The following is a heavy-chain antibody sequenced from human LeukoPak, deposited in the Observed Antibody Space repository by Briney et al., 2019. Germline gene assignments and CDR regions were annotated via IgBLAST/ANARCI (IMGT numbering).Heavy chain of an antibody. CDR1: GFTFNTYT. V-gene: IGHV3-48*01. D-gene: IGHD7-27*01. J-gene: IGHJ4*02. CDR2: INTKSKSI. CDR3: VRDQNWAFDY. Sequence: PGGSLRFSCAASGFTFNTYTMNWVRQAPGKGLKWLSFINTKSKSIYYADSVKGRFTISRDNAKNSLYLQMNSLRAEDTALYYCVRDQNWAFDYWGQGTLVTVPS.